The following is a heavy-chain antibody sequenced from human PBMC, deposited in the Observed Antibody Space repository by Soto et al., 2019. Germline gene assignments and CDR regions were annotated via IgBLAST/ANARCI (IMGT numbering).Heavy chain of an antibody. CDR2: IIPIFGTA. CDR3: AREQLTQSEMKDY. J-gene: IGHJ4*02. CDR1: GGTFSSYA. Sequence: ASVKFSCKASGGTFSSYAISWVRQAPGQGLEWMGGIIPIFGTANYAQKFQGRVTITADESTSTAYMELSSLRSEDTAVYYCAREQLTQSEMKDYWGQGTLVTVSS. D-gene: IGHD5-18*01. V-gene: IGHV1-69*13.